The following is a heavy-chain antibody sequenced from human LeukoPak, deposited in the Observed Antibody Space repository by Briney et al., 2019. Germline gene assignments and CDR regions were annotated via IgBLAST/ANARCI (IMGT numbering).Heavy chain of an antibody. CDR3: ARSNPDYYDSSGFLDY. D-gene: IGHD3-22*01. J-gene: IGHJ4*02. Sequence: SQTLSLTCTVCGDSISSGDYYWRWIRQPAGKGLEWIGRISSSGSTNYNPSLKSRVTISVDTSKNQFSLKLSSVTAADTAVYYCARSNPDYYDSSGFLDYWGQGTLVTVSS. CDR1: GDSISSGDYY. CDR2: ISSSGST. V-gene: IGHV4-61*02.